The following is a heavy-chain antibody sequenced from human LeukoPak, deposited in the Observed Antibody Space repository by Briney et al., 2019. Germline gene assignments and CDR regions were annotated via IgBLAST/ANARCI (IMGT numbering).Heavy chain of an antibody. Sequence: GGTLRLSCAASGFTFSSYGMSWVRQAPGKGLEWVSSISSSSSYIYYADSVKGRFTISRDNAKNSLYLQMDSLRAEDTAVYYCARDPKAYGEPIMVYYYYMDVWGKGATVTVSS. J-gene: IGHJ6*03. CDR3: ARDPKAYGEPIMVYYYYMDV. CDR1: GFTFSSYG. V-gene: IGHV3-21*01. D-gene: IGHD4-17*01. CDR2: ISSSSSYI.